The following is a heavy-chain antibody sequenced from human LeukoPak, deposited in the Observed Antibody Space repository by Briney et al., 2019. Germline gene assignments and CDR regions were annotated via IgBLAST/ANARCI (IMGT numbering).Heavy chain of an antibody. CDR1: GSTFSSYG. CDR2: IRDDGSNK. V-gene: IGHV3-30*02. J-gene: IGHJ5*02. D-gene: IGHD5-18*01. Sequence: GRSRRLSCAAAGSTFSSYGMDWVRQAPSKWLGWVAFIRDDGSNKYYADSVKGRFTISRDNSKNTLYLQMNGLRAEAPAVYYCAAVDVDTAFPWGQGTLVTVSS. CDR3: AAVDVDTAFP.